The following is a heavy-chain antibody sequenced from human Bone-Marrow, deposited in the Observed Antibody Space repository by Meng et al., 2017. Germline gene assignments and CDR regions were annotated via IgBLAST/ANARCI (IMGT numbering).Heavy chain of an antibody. V-gene: IGHV4-4*07. J-gene: IGHJ6*02. D-gene: IGHD6-13*01. CDR1: GGSISSYY. Sequence: SETLSLTCTVSGGSISSYYWSWIRQPAGKGLERIGRIYTSGSTNYSPSLKSRVTMSVDTSKNQFSLKLSSVTAADTAVYYCARGGSDRYSSSWYKLPGGYYYGMDVWGQGTTVTVSS. CDR2: IYTSGST. CDR3: ARGGSDRYSSSWYKLPGGYYYGMDV.